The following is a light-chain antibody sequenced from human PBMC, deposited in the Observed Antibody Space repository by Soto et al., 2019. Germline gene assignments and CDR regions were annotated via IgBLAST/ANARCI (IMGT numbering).Light chain of an antibody. J-gene: IGKJ4*01. Sequence: EIVLTQSPGTLSLSPGERATLSCRASQSVSSSYLAWYQQKPGQAPRLLIYGASNRATGIPDRFSGSGSGTDFTLTISRLEPEDFAVYYCQQYGSSPFTFGGGTQVEIK. CDR2: GAS. V-gene: IGKV3-20*01. CDR1: QSVSSSY. CDR3: QQYGSSPFT.